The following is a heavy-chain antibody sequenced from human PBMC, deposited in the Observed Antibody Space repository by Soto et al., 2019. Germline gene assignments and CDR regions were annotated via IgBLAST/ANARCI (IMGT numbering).Heavy chain of an antibody. CDR3: AREGSSGYSPID. CDR2: IKQDGSEK. D-gene: IGHD3-22*01. J-gene: IGHJ4*02. CDR1: GVTFSSYW. V-gene: IGHV3-7*03. Sequence: PGGSGRLSCAASGVTFSSYWVGWVRRAPGKGVGGVANIKQDGSEKYYVDSVKGRFTISRDNAKNSLYLQMNSLRAEDTAAYYCAREGSSGYSPIDWGQGTLVPASS.